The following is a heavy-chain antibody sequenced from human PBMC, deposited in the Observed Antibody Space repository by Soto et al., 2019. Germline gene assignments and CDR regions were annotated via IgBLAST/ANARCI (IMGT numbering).Heavy chain of an antibody. CDR3: ASTGGYSGYAAFDI. CDR1: GFTFSSYA. V-gene: IGHV3-23*01. Sequence: GGSLRLFCAASGFTFSSYAMSWVRQAPGKGLEWVSAISGSGGSTYYADSVNGRFTISRDNSKNTLYLQMNSLRAEDTAVYYCASTGGYSGYAAFDIWGQGTMVTVSS. CDR2: ISGSGGST. D-gene: IGHD5-12*01. J-gene: IGHJ3*02.